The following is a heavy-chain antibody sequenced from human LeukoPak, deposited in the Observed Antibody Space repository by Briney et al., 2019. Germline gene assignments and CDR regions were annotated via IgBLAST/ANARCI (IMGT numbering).Heavy chain of an antibody. CDR1: GYTFTGYY. Sequence: ASVKVSCKASGYTFTGYYMHWVRQAPGQGLEWMGWINPNSGGTNYAQKFQGRVTMTRDTSISTAYMELSRLRSDDTAVYYCARRRSSGYYYYYGMDVWGRGTTVTVSS. V-gene: IGHV1-2*02. J-gene: IGHJ6*02. CDR3: ARRRSSGYYYYYGMDV. D-gene: IGHD6-19*01. CDR2: INPNSGGT.